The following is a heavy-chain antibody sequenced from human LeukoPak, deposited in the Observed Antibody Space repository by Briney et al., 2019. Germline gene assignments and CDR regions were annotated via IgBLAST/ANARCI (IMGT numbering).Heavy chain of an antibody. CDR1: GYTFNGYD. Sequence: ASVKVSCKASGYTFNGYDLNWVRQATGQGLEWMGWTNPNSGNTGYAQKFQGRVTMTRDTSINTAYMELSSLTSEDTAVYYCARVEFNGGYSHVYWGQGTLVTVSS. V-gene: IGHV1-8*01. CDR3: ARVEFNGGYSHVY. D-gene: IGHD5-12*01. J-gene: IGHJ4*02. CDR2: TNPNSGNT.